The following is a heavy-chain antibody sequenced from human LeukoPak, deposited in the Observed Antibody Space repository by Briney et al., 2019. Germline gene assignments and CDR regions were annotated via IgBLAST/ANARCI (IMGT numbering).Heavy chain of an antibody. Sequence: PGGSLRLSCAASGFTFSSYWMHRVRQAPGKGLVWVSRINSHGSSTSYADSVEGRFTISRDNAKNTLYLQMNSLRVEDTAVYYCARGPPDGSGSYYPGAYWGQGTLVTVSS. CDR3: ARGPPDGSGSYYPGAY. V-gene: IGHV3-74*01. D-gene: IGHD3-10*01. CDR1: GFTFSSYW. CDR2: INSHGSST. J-gene: IGHJ4*02.